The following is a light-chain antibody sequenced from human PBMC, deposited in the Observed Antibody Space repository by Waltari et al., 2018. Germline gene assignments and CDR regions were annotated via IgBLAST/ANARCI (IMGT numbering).Light chain of an antibody. CDR3: RNSYGTPYS. J-gene: IGKJ2*03. CDR2: KTS. Sequence: DIQMNQSPSSLSASVGDRVTITCQATQGISNNLAWYQKKPGKVTKLMNYKTSTLQSGAPSRIVGTGSSTDISLTISSLQTEDLATYYCRNSYGTPYSFNQGTKEKIK. CDR1: QGISNN. V-gene: IGKV1-27*01.